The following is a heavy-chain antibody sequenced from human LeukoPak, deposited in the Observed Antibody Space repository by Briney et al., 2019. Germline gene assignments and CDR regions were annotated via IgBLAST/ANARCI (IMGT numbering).Heavy chain of an antibody. CDR1: GFTFSSYA. V-gene: IGHV3-30-3*01. J-gene: IGHJ3*02. CDR2: ISYDGSNK. D-gene: IGHD3-16*01. Sequence: GGSLRLSCAASGFTFSSYAMHWVRQAPGKGLEWVAVISYDGSNKYYADSVKGRFTISRDNSKNTLYLQMNSLRAEDTAVYYCARDTGGSIWGQGTMVTVSS. CDR3: ARDTGGSI.